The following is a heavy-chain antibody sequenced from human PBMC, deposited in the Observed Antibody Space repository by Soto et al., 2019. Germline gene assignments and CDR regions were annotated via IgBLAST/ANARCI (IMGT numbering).Heavy chain of an antibody. CDR1: GYSFAGYW. V-gene: IGHV5-10-1*01. Sequence: GESLKISCKGSGYSFAGYWITWVRQKPGKGLEWMGRIDPSDSQTYYSPSFRGHVTISVTKSITTVFLQWSSLRASDTAMYYCARQVYDSDTGPNFQYYFDSWGQGTPVTVSS. CDR2: IDPSDSQT. CDR3: ARQVYDSDTGPNFQYYFDS. D-gene: IGHD3-22*01. J-gene: IGHJ4*02.